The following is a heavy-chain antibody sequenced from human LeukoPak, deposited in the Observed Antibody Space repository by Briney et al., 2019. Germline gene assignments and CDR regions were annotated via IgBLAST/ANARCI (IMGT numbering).Heavy chain of an antibody. CDR2: INSDGSTT. CDR1: GFTFSSYW. J-gene: IGHJ5*02. CDR3: AREVVSTSCIDP. V-gene: IGHV3-74*01. Sequence: PGGSLRLSCSASGFTFSSYWMHWVRQAPGKGLVWVSRINSDGSTTSYADSVKGRFTISRDNAKNTLYLQMNSLRAEDTAVYYCAREVVSTSCIDPWGQGTLVTVSS. D-gene: IGHD2-2*01.